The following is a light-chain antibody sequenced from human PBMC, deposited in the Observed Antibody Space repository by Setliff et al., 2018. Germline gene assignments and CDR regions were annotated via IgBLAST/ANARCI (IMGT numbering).Light chain of an antibody. V-gene: IGLV2-14*03. Sequence: QSALTQPASVSGSPGQSITISCTGTSSDVGGYNYVSWYQQHPGKAPKLMIYDVGNRPSGVSNRFSGSKSVNTASLTISGLQAEDEADYYCSSYAGSSTLYVFGTGTKVTVL. CDR1: SSDVGGYNY. CDR3: SSYAGSSTLYV. CDR2: DVG. J-gene: IGLJ1*01.